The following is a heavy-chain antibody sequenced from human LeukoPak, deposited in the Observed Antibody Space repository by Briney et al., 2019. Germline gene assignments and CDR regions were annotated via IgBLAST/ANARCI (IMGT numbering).Heavy chain of an antibody. CDR3: ARGQRSCSGGSCYGPYFDY. D-gene: IGHD2-15*01. Sequence: SSETLSLTCTVSGGSISDYYWNWIRQPPGKGLEWIGYIYYSGCTNYNPSLKSRVTISVDTSKNQFSLKLSSVTAADTAVYYCARGQRSCSGGSCYGPYFDYWGQGTLVTVSS. J-gene: IGHJ4*02. CDR1: GGSISDYY. V-gene: IGHV4-59*12. CDR2: IYYSGCT.